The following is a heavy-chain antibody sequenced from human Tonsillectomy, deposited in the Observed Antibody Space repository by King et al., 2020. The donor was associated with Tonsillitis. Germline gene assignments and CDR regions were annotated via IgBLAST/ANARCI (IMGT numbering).Heavy chain of an antibody. CDR3: ARGQLLEWLLSAYYGMDV. Sequence: VQLVESGGGLVKPGGSLRLSCAASGFTFSSYSMNLVRQAPGKGLEWVSSISSSSSYIYYADSVKGRFTISRANAKNSLYLQMNSLRAEDTAVYYCARGQLLEWLLSAYYGMDVWGQGTTVTVSS. D-gene: IGHD3-3*01. J-gene: IGHJ6*02. CDR2: ISSSSSYI. CDR1: GFTFSSYS. V-gene: IGHV3-21*01.